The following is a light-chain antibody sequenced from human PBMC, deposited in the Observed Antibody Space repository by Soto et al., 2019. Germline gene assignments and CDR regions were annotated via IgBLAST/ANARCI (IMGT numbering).Light chain of an antibody. J-gene: IGKJ1*01. CDR3: QHYNNYPWT. V-gene: IGKV1-5*03. CDR2: DAS. CDR1: QSISGW. Sequence: DIQMTQSPSTLSASVGDRVTITCRASQSISGWLAWYQQKPGKAPNLLIYDASTLESGVPSRFSGSGSGTEFTLTSSSLQPDDFATFFCQHYNNYPWTFGQGTKVEIK.